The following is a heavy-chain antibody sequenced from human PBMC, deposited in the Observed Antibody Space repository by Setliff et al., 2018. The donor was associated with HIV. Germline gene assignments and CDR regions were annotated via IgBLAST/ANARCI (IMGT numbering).Heavy chain of an antibody. D-gene: IGHD3-22*01. V-gene: IGHV1-8*02. CDR3: ARVRIRKGQYYYDSSGYYPRWFDP. J-gene: IGHJ5*02. CDR1: GYTFTSYD. CDR2: MNPNSGNT. Sequence: ASVKVSCKASGYTFTSYDINWVRQATGQGLEWMGWMNPNSGNTGYAQKFQGRVTMTRNTSISTAYMELSSLRSEDTAVYYCARVRIRKGQYYYDSSGYYPRWFDPWG.